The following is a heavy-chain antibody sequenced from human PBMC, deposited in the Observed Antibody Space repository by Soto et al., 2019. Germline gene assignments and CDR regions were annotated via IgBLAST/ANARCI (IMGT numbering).Heavy chain of an antibody. J-gene: IGHJ4*02. CDR3: AKDLGLSGSYHSFDY. CDR2: ISYDGSNK. V-gene: IGHV3-30*18. CDR1: GFTFSSYG. D-gene: IGHD1-26*01. Sequence: GGSLRLSCAASGFTFSSYGMHWVRQAPGKGLEWVAVISYDGSNKYYADSVNGRFTISRDNSKNTLYLQMISLRAEDTAVYYCAKDLGLSGSYHSFDYWGQGTLVTVSS.